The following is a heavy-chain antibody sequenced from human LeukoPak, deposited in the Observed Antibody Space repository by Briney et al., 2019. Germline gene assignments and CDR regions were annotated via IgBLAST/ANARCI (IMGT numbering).Heavy chain of an antibody. CDR3: ARDGRVKYGSGSYQVPPA. CDR1: GGSISSGDYY. CDR2: IYYSGST. V-gene: IGHV4-30-4*01. J-gene: IGHJ5*02. D-gene: IGHD3-10*01. Sequence: SETLSLTCTVSGGSISSGDYYWSWIRQPPGKGLEWIGYIYYSGSTYYNPSLKSRVTISVDTSKNQFSLKLSSVTAADTAVYYCARDGRVKYGSGSYQVPPAWGQGTLVTVSS.